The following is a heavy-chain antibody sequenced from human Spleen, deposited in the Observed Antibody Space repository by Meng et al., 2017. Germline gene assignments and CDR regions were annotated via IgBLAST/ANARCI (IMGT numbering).Heavy chain of an antibody. CDR3: LRGSGGSV. J-gene: IGHJ1*01. D-gene: IGHD3-10*01. V-gene: IGHV4-39*07. CDR2: IGHAGAL. Sequence: QLQLQESGPGLVKPSETLSLTCTVSGGSMNIPGYYWGWIRQPPGKGLEGIGSIGHAGALYYTPSLKSRVSMSIDKSKNQFSLKLTSVTAADTAVYHCLRGSGGSVWGQGTLVTVSS. CDR1: GGSMNIPGYY.